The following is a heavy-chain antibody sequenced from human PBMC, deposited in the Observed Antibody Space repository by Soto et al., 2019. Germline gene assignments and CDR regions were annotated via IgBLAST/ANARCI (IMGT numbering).Heavy chain of an antibody. J-gene: IGHJ6*02. V-gene: IGHV1-69*13. CDR3: ARGPWMSYYYGMDV. D-gene: IGHD1-1*01. CDR1: GGTFSSYA. Sequence: GASVKVSCKASGGTFSSYAISWVRQAPGQGLEWMGGIIPIFGTANYAQKFQGRVTITADESTSTAYMELSSLRSEDTAVYYCARGPWMSYYYGMDVWGQGXTVTVYS. CDR2: IIPIFGTA.